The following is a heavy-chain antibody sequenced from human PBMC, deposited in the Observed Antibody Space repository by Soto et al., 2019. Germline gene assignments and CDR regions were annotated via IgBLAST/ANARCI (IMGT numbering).Heavy chain of an antibody. V-gene: IGHV3-30-3*01. CDR3: ARSIAVAGLDY. D-gene: IGHD6-19*01. J-gene: IGHJ4*02. CDR2: ISNDGGKK. CDR1: GFSFSTYA. Sequence: GGSLRLSCAASGFSFSTYAVHWVRQAPGKGLEWVAVISNDGGKKYYGGSVKGRFTISRDNSNNTVYLQMNSLRPEDTAVYYCARSIAVAGLDYWGPGALVTVSS.